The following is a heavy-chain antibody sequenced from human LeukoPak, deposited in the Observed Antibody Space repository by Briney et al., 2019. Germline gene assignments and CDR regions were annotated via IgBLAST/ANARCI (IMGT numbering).Heavy chain of an antibody. CDR1: GYTFSGYY. J-gene: IGHJ4*02. V-gene: IGHV1-2*02. Sequence: ASVKVSCKASGYTFSGYYMHWVRQAPGQGLEWMGWINPNSGDTHYAQMFQGRVTMTRDTSINTAYMELRRVRSDDTAVYYCAESAQYSSAWFTGSFDYWGQGTLVTVSS. CDR3: AESAQYSSAWFTGSFDY. D-gene: IGHD6-13*01. CDR2: INPNSGDT.